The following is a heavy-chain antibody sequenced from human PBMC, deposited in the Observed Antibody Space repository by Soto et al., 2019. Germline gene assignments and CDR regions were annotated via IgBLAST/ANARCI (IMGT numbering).Heavy chain of an antibody. D-gene: IGHD6-19*01. Sequence: EVKLVESGGGLVQPGGSLKLSCAASGFTYSGSAMHWVRQASGKGLEWVGRIRSKANSYATAYAASVKGRFTISRDDSKNTAYLQMNSLKTEDTAVYYCTSPIAVAGSSDYWGQGTLVTVSS. CDR2: IRSKANSYAT. CDR1: GFTYSGSA. V-gene: IGHV3-73*01. CDR3: TSPIAVAGSSDY. J-gene: IGHJ4*02.